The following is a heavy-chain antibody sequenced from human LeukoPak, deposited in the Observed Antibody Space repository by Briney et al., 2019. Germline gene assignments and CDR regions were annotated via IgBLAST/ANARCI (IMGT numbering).Heavy chain of an antibody. CDR3: ARAPRRGAFGYFDY. Sequence: SGGSLRLSCAVSGFTVSSNYMSWVRQPPGKGLEWIGEINHSGSTNYNPSLKSRVTISVDRSKNQFSLKLSSVTAADTAVYYCARAPRRGAFGYFDYWGQGTLVTVSS. D-gene: IGHD3-16*01. CDR2: INHSGST. J-gene: IGHJ4*02. V-gene: IGHV4-34*01. CDR1: GFTVSSNY.